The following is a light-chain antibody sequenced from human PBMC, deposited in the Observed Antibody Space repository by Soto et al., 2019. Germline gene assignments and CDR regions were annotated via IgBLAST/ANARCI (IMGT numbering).Light chain of an antibody. Sequence: EIVMTQSPATLSVSPGERATLSCRASQSVSSNLAWYQQKPGQAPRLLIYGASTRGTGIPARFSGSGSGTEFTLTISSLQSEDFAVYYCQQYNNWLTFGPGTKVDIK. CDR3: QQYNNWLT. CDR1: QSVSSN. V-gene: IGKV3-15*01. J-gene: IGKJ3*01. CDR2: GAS.